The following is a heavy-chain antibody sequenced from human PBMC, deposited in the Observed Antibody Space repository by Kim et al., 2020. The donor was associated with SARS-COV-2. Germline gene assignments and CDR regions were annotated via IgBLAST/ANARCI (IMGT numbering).Heavy chain of an antibody. J-gene: IGHJ4*02. V-gene: IGHV1-18*04. CDR3: ARVPSSGYYDSSGYYYWGGFDY. CDR1: GYTFTSYG. D-gene: IGHD3-22*01. CDR2: ISAYNGNT. Sequence: ASVKVSCKASGYTFTSYGISWVRQAPGQGLEWMGWISAYNGNTNYAQKLQGRVTMTTDTSTSTAYMELRSLRSDDTAVYYCARVPSSGYYDSSGYYYWGGFDYWGQGTLVTVSS.